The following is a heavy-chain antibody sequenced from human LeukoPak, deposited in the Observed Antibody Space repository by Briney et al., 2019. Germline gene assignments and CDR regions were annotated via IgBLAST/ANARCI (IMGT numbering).Heavy chain of an antibody. Sequence: PGGSLRLSCAASEFTFRNYEINWVRQAPGKGLEWVSHISSSGGDIYYADSVKGRFTISRDNAKNSVYLQMDSLRAEDTAVYYCVRVMIYYMDVWGRGTTVTVSS. D-gene: IGHD3/OR15-3a*01. CDR1: EFTFRNYE. J-gene: IGHJ6*03. CDR2: ISSSGGDI. V-gene: IGHV3-48*03. CDR3: VRVMIYYMDV.